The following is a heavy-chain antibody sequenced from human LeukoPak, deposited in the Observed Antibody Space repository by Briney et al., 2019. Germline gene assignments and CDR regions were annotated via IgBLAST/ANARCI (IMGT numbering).Heavy chain of an antibody. V-gene: IGHV4-30-2*01. CDR3: AREYSGYDTKFVDY. CDR1: GGSISSGGYS. CDR2: ICRSGST. Sequence: TLSLTCAVSGGSISSGGYSGSWIRQPPGKGLELIGYICRSGSTYYNPSLKSRVTISVDRSKNQFSLKLSSVTAADTAVYYCAREYSGYDTKFVDYWGKGTLVTVSS. J-gene: IGHJ4*02. D-gene: IGHD5-12*01.